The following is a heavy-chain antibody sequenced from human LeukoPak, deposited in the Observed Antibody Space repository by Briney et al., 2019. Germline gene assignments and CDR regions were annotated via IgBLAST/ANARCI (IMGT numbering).Heavy chain of an antibody. CDR1: GYTFTSYD. Sequence: ASVKVSCKASGYTFTSYDINWVRQATGQGLEWMGWMNPNSGNTGYAQKFQGRVTMTRNTSISTAYMELSSLRSEDTAVYYCARAYDSSGYSVEVAFDIWGQGTMVTVSS. CDR2: MNPNSGNT. CDR3: ARAYDSSGYSVEVAFDI. D-gene: IGHD3-22*01. V-gene: IGHV1-8*01. J-gene: IGHJ3*02.